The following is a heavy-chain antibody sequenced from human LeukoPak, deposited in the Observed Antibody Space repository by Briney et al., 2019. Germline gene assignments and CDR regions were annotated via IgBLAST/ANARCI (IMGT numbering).Heavy chain of an antibody. CDR2: IRSKAYGGTT. V-gene: IGHV3-49*04. CDR3: TRAPVAGTGDAFDI. CDR1: GFTFGDYA. Sequence: GGSLRLSCTASGFTFGDYAMSWVRQAPGKGLEWVGFIRSKAYGGTTEYAASVKGRFTISRDDSKSIAYLQMDSLKTEDTAVYYCTRAPVAGTGDAFDIWGQGTMVTVSS. D-gene: IGHD6-19*01. J-gene: IGHJ3*02.